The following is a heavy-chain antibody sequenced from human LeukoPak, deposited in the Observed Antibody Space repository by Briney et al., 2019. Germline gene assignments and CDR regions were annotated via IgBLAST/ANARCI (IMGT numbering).Heavy chain of an antibody. CDR3: ARAKANWGSGDY. CDR2: INPNTGGA. CDR1: EYTFTDYY. Sequence: ASVKVSCKASEYTFTDYYVHWVRQAPGQGLEWMGWINPNTGGANYAQKFQGRVTMTRDTSMSTGYLDLSGLRSDDTAVYYCARAKANWGSGDYWGQGTLVTVSS. J-gene: IGHJ4*02. V-gene: IGHV1-2*02. D-gene: IGHD7-27*01.